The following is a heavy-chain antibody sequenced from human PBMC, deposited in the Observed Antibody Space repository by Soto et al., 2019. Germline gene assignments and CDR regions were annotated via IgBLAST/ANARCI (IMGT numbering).Heavy chain of an antibody. Sequence: QVQLVQSGAEVKKPGSSVKVSCKASGGTFSSYAISWVRQAPGQGLEWMGGIIPIFGTANYAQKFQGRVTITADESTSTAYMELSSLRSEDTAVYYCARDSAIVVVVAANRCQYGMDVWGQGTTVTVSS. J-gene: IGHJ6*02. V-gene: IGHV1-69*01. CDR2: IIPIFGTA. CDR3: ARDSAIVVVVAANRCQYGMDV. CDR1: GGTFSSYA. D-gene: IGHD2-15*01.